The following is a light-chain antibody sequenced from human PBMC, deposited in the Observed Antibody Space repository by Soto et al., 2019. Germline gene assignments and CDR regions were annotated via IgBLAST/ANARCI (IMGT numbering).Light chain of an antibody. J-gene: IGKJ1*01. V-gene: IGKV1-5*01. CDR1: QSIGSW. Sequence: DIQMTQSPSTLSASVGDRVTITCRASQSIGSWLAWYQQKPGKATNLLIYAASSLQSGVPSRFSGSGSGTDFTLSICSLQRDDFAIYYCEQYNPYSRTFGQGTKVEIK. CDR2: AAS. CDR3: EQYNPYSRT.